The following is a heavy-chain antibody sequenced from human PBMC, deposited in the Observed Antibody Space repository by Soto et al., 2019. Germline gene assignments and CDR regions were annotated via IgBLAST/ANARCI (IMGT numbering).Heavy chain of an antibody. CDR2: ISAYNGNT. D-gene: IGHD3-22*01. Sequence: GASVKVSCKASGYTFTSYGISWVRQAPGQGLEWMGWISAYNGNTNYAQKLQGRVTMTTDTSTSTAYMELRSLRSDDTAVYYCARAYPNPYYYDSSGYYPSDYWGQGTLVTVS. CDR3: ARAYPNPYYYDSSGYYPSDY. V-gene: IGHV1-18*01. CDR1: GYTFTSYG. J-gene: IGHJ4*02.